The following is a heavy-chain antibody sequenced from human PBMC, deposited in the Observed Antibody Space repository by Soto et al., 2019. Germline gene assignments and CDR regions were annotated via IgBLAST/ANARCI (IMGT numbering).Heavy chain of an antibody. J-gene: IGHJ5*02. Sequence: SETLSLTCTVSGGSISSGDYYWSWIRQPPGKGLEWIGYIYYSGSTYYNPSLKSRVTISVDTSKNQFSLKLSSVTAADTAVYYCARGVRNYYGSGSLQNWFDPWGQGTRVTVSS. D-gene: IGHD3-10*01. CDR2: IYYSGST. CDR1: GGSISSGDYY. V-gene: IGHV4-30-4*01. CDR3: ARGVRNYYGSGSLQNWFDP.